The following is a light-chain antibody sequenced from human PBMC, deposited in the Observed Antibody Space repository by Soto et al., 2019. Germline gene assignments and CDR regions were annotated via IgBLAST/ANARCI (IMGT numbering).Light chain of an antibody. CDR1: QSISSW. Sequence: DIQMTQSPSSVSASVGDRVTIPCRASQSISSWLAWYQQKPGKAPKLLIYDASSLESGVPSRFSGSGSGTEFTLTISSLQPDDFATYYCQQYNSYSTFGQGTKVDIK. CDR2: DAS. V-gene: IGKV1-5*01. J-gene: IGKJ1*01. CDR3: QQYNSYST.